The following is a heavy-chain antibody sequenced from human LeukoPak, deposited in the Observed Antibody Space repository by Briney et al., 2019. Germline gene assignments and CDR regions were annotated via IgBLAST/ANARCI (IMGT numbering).Heavy chain of an antibody. V-gene: IGHV4-59*08. Sequence: PSETLSLTCAVSGGSISSSWWSWIRQPPGKGLEWIAYIYYPGSTDYNPSLKSRVTISADTSKNQFSLKLRSVTAADTAVYYCARHVVVGIAVAGIVAFDIWGQGTMVTVSS. J-gene: IGHJ3*02. D-gene: IGHD6-19*01. CDR2: IYYPGST. CDR1: GGSISSSW. CDR3: ARHVVVGIAVAGIVAFDI.